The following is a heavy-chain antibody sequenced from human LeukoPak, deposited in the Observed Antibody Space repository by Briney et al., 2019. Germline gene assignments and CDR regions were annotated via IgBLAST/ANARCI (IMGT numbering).Heavy chain of an antibody. CDR2: MNPNSGNT. J-gene: IGHJ5*02. CDR1: GYTFTSYD. V-gene: IGHV1-8*01. D-gene: IGHD3-10*01. CDR3: ARGTVRGGRNWFDP. Sequence: ASVKVSFKASGYTFTSYDINWVRQATGQGLEWMGWMNPNSGNTGYAQKFQGRVTMTRNTSISTAYMELSSLRSEDTAVYYCARGTVRGGRNWFDPWGQGTLVTVSS.